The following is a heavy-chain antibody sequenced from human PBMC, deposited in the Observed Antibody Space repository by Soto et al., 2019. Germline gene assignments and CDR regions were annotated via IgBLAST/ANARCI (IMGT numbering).Heavy chain of an antibody. V-gene: IGHV3-15*07. CDR3: TTAPYYDFWSGYYTVDDGMDV. CDR2: IKSKTDGGTK. J-gene: IGHJ6*02. D-gene: IGHD3-3*01. CDR1: GFTFSNAW. Sequence: GGSLRLSCAASGFTFSNAWMNWVRQAPGKGLEWVGRIKSKTDGGTKDYAAPVKGRFTISRDDSKNTLYLKMNSLKTEDTAVYYCTTAPYYDFWSGYYTVDDGMDVWGQGTTVTVSS.